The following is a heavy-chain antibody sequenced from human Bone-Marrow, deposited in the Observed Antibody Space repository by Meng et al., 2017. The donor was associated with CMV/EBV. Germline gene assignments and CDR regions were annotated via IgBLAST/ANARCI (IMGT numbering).Heavy chain of an antibody. CDR1: GGTFSSYA. Sequence: SVKVSCKASGGTFSSYAISWVRQAPGQGLEWMGGIIPIFGTANYAQKFQGRVTITTDESTSTAYMELSSLRSGDTAVYYCARDAGTVGATLFDYWGQGTLVTVSS. CDR2: IIPIFGTA. CDR3: ARDAGTVGATLFDY. D-gene: IGHD1-26*01. V-gene: IGHV1-69*05. J-gene: IGHJ4*02.